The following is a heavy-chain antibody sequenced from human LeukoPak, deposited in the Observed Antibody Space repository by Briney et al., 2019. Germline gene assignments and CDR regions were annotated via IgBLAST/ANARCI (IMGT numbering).Heavy chain of an antibody. CDR3: ARPYYYDSRIDP. D-gene: IGHD3-22*01. CDR1: GGSISSGDYY. Sequence: SETLSLTCTVSGGSISSGDYYWSWIRQPPGKGLEWIAYMYYSGSIYYNPSLKTRVTMSADTSKNQLSLKLSSVTAADTAVYYCARPYYYDSRIDPWGQGILVTVSS. J-gene: IGHJ5*02. CDR2: MYYSGSI. V-gene: IGHV4-30-4*01.